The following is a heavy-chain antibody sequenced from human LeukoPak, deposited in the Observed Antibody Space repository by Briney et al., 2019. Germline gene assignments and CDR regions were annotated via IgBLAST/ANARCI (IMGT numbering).Heavy chain of an antibody. CDR3: ARVPYCSSTSCYAGYYYYYMDV. CDR2: ISYDGSNK. CDR1: GFTFSSYA. D-gene: IGHD2-2*01. J-gene: IGHJ6*03. Sequence: PGGSLRLSCAASGFTFSSYAMHWVRQAPGKGLEWVAVISYDGSNKYYADSVKGRFTISRDNSKNTLYLQMNSLRAEDTAVYYCARVPYCSSTSCYAGYYYYYMDVWGKGTTVTISS. V-gene: IGHV3-30*04.